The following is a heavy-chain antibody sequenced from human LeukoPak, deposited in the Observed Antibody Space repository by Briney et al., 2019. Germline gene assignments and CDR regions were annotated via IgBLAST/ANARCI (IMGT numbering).Heavy chain of an antibody. CDR3: AKILAANYYFDY. D-gene: IGHD6-13*01. V-gene: IGHV3-30*04. Sequence: GGTLRLSCAASGFTFSSYAMHWVRQAPGKGLEWVAVISYDGSNKYYADSVKGRFTISRDNSKNTLYLQMNSLRAEDTAVYYCAKILAANYYFDYWGQGTLVTVSS. J-gene: IGHJ4*02. CDR2: ISYDGSNK. CDR1: GFTFSSYA.